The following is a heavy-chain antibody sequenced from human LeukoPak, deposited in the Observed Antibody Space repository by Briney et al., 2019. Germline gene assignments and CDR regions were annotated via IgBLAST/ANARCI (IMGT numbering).Heavy chain of an antibody. CDR1: GFTFSIYS. CDR2: ISSSNSYI. D-gene: IGHD5-12*01. V-gene: IGHV3-21*01. Sequence: GGSLRLSCAASGFTFSIYSMNWVRQAPGKGLEWVSSISSSNSYIYYADSVKGRFTVSRDNAKNSLYLQMNSLRAEDTAVYYCAREGACSGYDSFAFDYWGQGTMVTVSS. J-gene: IGHJ3*01. CDR3: AREGACSGYDSFAFDY.